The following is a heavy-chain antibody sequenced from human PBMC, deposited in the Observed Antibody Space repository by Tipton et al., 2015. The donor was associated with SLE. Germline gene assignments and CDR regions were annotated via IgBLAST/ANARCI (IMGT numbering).Heavy chain of an antibody. CDR2: ISGSGGST. J-gene: IGHJ4*02. V-gene: IGHV3-23*01. Sequence: SLRLSCAASGFTFSSYAMSWVRQAPGKGLEWVSAISGSGGSTYYADSVKGRFTISRDNSKNTPYLQMNSLGAEDTAVYYCAKDGANWGPNNCDYWGQGTLVTVSS. D-gene: IGHD7-27*01. CDR1: GFTFSSYA. CDR3: AKDGANWGPNNCDY.